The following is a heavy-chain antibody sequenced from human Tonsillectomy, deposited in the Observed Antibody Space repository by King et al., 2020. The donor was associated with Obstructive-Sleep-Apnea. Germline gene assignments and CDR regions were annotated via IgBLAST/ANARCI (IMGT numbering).Heavy chain of an antibody. CDR2: INHSGST. CDR3: ARPPLGRTGVFDY. J-gene: IGHJ4*01. Sequence: VQLQQWGAGLLKPSETLSLTCAVYGGSFSGYYWSWIRQPPGKGLEWIGEINHSGSTNYNPSHKSRVIISVDTSKNQVSLKLSSVTAADTAVYYCARPPLGRTGVFDYWGHGTLVTVSS. D-gene: IGHD4-23*01. CDR1: GGSFSGYY. V-gene: IGHV4-34*01.